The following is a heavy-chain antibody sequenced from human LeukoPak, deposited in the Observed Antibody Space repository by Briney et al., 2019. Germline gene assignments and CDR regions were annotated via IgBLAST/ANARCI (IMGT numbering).Heavy chain of an antibody. CDR3: ATGYGPVAVAGLFDY. CDR1: GYTLTELS. J-gene: IGHJ4*02. CDR2: FDPEDGET. V-gene: IGHV1-24*01. Sequence: GASVKASCKVSGYTLTELSMHWVRQAPGKGLEWMGGFDPEDGETIYAQKFQGRVTMTEDTSTDTAYMELSSLRSEDTAVYYCATGYGPVAVAGLFDYWGQGTLVTVSS. D-gene: IGHD6-19*01.